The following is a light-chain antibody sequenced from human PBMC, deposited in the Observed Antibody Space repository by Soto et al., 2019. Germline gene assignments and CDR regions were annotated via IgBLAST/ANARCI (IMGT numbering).Light chain of an antibody. CDR1: QRITNNF. CDR2: GAS. Sequence: EIVLTQSPGALSLSPGERATLSCRASQRITNNFLAWFKQKPCLAPRLLIHGASTSASGVPGRFSGGGSGTDFVLTISRLEPEDFAVYYCQQYGRSPFTFGQGTKLQI. CDR3: QQYGRSPFT. J-gene: IGKJ2*01. V-gene: IGKV3-20*01.